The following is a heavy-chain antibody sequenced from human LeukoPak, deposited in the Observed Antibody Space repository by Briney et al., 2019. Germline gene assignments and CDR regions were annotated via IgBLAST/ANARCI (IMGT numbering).Heavy chain of an antibody. CDR1: GFTFSSYA. Sequence: GGSLRLSCAASGFTFSSYAMHWVRQAPGKGLEWVAVISYDGSNKSYADSVKGRFTISRDNAKNTLYLQMNSLRAEDTAVYYCARDYGRSRDYGMDVWGQGTTVAVSS. V-gene: IGHV3-30*04. CDR2: ISYDGSNK. D-gene: IGHD3-10*01. CDR3: ARDYGRSRDYGMDV. J-gene: IGHJ6*02.